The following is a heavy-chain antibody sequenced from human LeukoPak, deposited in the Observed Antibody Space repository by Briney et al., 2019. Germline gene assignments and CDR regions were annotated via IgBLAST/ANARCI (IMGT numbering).Heavy chain of an antibody. V-gene: IGHV3-23*01. CDR3: AKSPDSGVYLQGFHH. Sequence: GGSLRLSCAASGFTFSNYAMNWVRQAPGKGLEWVSTISTTGNSRYYADSVEGRFTVSRDNSKNTLYLQMNSLRAEDTAVYYCAKSPDSGVYLQGFHHWGQGTLVTVSS. D-gene: IGHD4-17*01. J-gene: IGHJ1*01. CDR2: ISTTGNSR. CDR1: GFTFSNYA.